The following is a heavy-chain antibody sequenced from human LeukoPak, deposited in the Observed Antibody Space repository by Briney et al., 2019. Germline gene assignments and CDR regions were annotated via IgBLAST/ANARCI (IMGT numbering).Heavy chain of an antibody. D-gene: IGHD3-10*01. CDR3: ARDGSPKGRARGKYYFDY. CDR1: GGSISSSSYY. J-gene: IGHJ4*02. V-gene: IGHV4-39*07. CDR2: IYYSGST. Sequence: PSETLSLTCTVSGGSISSSSYYWGWIRQPPGKGLEWIGSIYYSGSTYYNPSLKSRVTISVDTSKNQFSLKLSSVTAADTAVYYCARDGSPKGRARGKYYFDYWGQGTLVTVSS.